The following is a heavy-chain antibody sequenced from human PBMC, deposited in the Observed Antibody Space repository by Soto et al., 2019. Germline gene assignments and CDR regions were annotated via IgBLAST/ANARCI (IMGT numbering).Heavy chain of an antibody. Sequence: GASVKVSCKASGYTFTSYAMHCVRQAPGQMLEWMGWINAGNGNTKYSQKFQGRVTITRDTSASTAYMELSSLRSEDTAVYYCARPIVGATMGDYYYYGMDVWGQGTTVTVSS. CDR2: INAGNGNT. J-gene: IGHJ6*02. CDR1: GYTFTSYA. CDR3: ARPIVGATMGDYYYYGMDV. D-gene: IGHD1-26*01. V-gene: IGHV1-3*01.